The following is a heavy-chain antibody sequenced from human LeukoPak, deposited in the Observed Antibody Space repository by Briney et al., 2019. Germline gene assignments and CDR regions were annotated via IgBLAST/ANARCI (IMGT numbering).Heavy chain of an antibody. J-gene: IGHJ4*02. CDR3: ARDRGESGRFFDY. CDR2: IYYSGST. V-gene: IGHV4-39*07. D-gene: IGHD1-26*01. Sequence: SETLSLTCTVSGGSISSSSYYWGWLRQPPGKGLEWIGSIYYSGSTYYNPSLKSRVTISVDTSKNQFSLKLSSVTAADTAVYYCARDRGESGRFFDYWGREPWSPSPQ. CDR1: GGSISSSSYY.